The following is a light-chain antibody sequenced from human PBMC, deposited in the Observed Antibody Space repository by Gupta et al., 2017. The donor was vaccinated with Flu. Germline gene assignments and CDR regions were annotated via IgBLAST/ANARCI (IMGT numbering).Light chain of an antibody. Sequence: DIVMTQSPLSLPVTPGEPASISCRSSQTLLNSNGYNYLDWYLQKPGQSPQLLIYMGSYRASGVPDRFSGSGSGTDFTLKISRVEAEDVGVYYCRQGLQTPTTFDQGTKVDIK. CDR1: QTLLNSNGYNY. J-gene: IGKJ2*01. CDR3: RQGLQTPTT. V-gene: IGKV2-28*01. CDR2: MGS.